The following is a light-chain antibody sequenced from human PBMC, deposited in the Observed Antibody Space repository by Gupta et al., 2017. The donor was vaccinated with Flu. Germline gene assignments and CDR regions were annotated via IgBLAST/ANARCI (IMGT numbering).Light chain of an antibody. CDR3: QSLDSSLRV. V-gene: IGLV1-40*03. CDR1: SSNIGAGYD. Sequence: TISYTGSSSNIGAGYDVHWYQQLPGTAPKLLIYANNNRPSGVPDRFSGSKSGASASLAITGLQADDEADYYCQSLDSSLRVFGGGTKVTVL. CDR2: ANN. J-gene: IGLJ3*02.